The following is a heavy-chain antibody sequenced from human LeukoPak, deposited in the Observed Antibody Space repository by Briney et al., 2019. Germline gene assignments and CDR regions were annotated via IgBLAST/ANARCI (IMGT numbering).Heavy chain of an antibody. CDR3: AGSGGSRASYYYYGMDV. V-gene: IGHV4-61*01. CDR1: GGSVSSGSYY. CDR2: IYYSGST. Sequence: SETLSLTCTVSGGSVSSGSYYWSWIRQPPGKGLEWIGYIYYSGSTNYNPSLKSRVTISVDTSKNQFSLKLSSVTAADTAVYYCAGSGGSRASYYYYGMDVWGQGTTVTVSS. D-gene: IGHD2-21*01. J-gene: IGHJ6*02.